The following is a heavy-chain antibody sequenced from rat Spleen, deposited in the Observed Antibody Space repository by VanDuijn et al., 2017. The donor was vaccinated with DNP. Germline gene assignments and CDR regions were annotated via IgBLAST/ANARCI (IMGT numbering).Heavy chain of an antibody. D-gene: IGHD1-11*01. CDR2: ISYDSSAT. CDR1: GFTFSGYY. V-gene: IGHV5-22*01. CDR3: ARHWNYGYNPWFAY. J-gene: IGHJ3*01. Sequence: EVQLVESGGGLVQPGRSLKLSCAASGFTFSGYYMAWVRQVPKKGLEWVASISYDSSATYYSVKGRFTISRDNAKSTLYLQMNSLRSEDTATYYCARHWNYGYNPWFAYWGQGTLVTVSS.